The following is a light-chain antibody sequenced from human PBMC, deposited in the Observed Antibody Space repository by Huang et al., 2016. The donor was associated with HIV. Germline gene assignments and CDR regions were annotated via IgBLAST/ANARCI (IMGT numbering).Light chain of an antibody. J-gene: IGKJ3*01. Sequence: DIILTQSPLSLSVTPGEPASISCRSSQSLLHSYGYNFLQWYVQKPGQSPQLLVSLGSDRACGVPDRFTGSGSGTDFTLESSNVEAEDVGIYYCMQSLQTPYTFGPGTKVDF. CDR1: QSLLHSYGYNF. CDR2: LGS. CDR3: MQSLQTPYT. V-gene: IGKV2-28*01.